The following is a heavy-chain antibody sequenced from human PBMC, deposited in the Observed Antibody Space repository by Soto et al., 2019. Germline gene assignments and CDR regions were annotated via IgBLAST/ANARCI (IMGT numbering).Heavy chain of an antibody. CDR2: ISWDGSNR. Sequence: GVSLRLSCAASGFTFDEYAMHWVRQPPGKGLEWVSLISWDGSNRYYADSVQGRFTISRDNSKYSLYLEMNSLRPEDTALYYCAKDISRGPTKNYDFWSGPDYWGQGTLVTVSS. D-gene: IGHD3-3*01. J-gene: IGHJ4*02. CDR3: AKDISRGPTKNYDFWSGPDY. V-gene: IGHV3-43D*04. CDR1: GFTFDEYA.